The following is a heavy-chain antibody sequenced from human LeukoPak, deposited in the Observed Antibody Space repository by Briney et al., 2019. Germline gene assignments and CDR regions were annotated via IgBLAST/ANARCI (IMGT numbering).Heavy chain of an antibody. CDR2: IIVGSGAT. V-gene: IGHV1-58*01. J-gene: IGHJ4*02. CDR1: GFTSTNFA. Sequence: GTSVKVSCKASGFTSTNFAVQWVRQARGQRLEWIGWIIVGSGATKCAQDFPERVTITRDLSTSTLYMELRSLTSEDTAVYYCAADLSNPRMGASYLDSWGQGTLVTVSS. CDR3: AADLSNPRMGASYLDS. D-gene: IGHD3-16*01.